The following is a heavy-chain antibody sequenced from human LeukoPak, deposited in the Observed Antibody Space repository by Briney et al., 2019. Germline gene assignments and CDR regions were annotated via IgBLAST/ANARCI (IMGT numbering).Heavy chain of an antibody. CDR1: GFTFSNYA. Sequence: QSGGSLRLSCVASGFTFSNYAMTWVRLAPGRGLEWVSSIRGIRGSNAVTGYADSVRGRFANSRDNSENTLYLQMNNLRAEDTAVYYCARDPNGDYVGASDFRGRGTLVTVSS. CDR2: IRGIRGSNAVT. J-gene: IGHJ3*01. D-gene: IGHD4-17*01. CDR3: ARDPNGDYVGASDF. V-gene: IGHV3-23*01.